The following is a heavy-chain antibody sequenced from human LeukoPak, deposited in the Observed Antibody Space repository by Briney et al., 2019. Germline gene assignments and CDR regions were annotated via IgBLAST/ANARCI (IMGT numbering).Heavy chain of an antibody. D-gene: IGHD2-2*01. CDR3: SRPYCSSTTCYAVGAFDV. V-gene: IGHV4-39*01. Sequence: SETLSLTCTVSGGSISRSDYYWGWVRQPPGKGLEWIGSISYSGSTYYNPSLKSRVTMFVDMSNNQFSLKLRSVTAADTAVYYCSRPYCSSTTCYAVGAFDVWGQGTMVTVSS. CDR1: GGSISRSDYY. J-gene: IGHJ3*01. CDR2: ISYSGST.